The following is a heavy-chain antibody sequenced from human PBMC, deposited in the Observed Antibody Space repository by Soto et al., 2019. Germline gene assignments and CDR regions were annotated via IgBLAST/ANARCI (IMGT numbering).Heavy chain of an antibody. Sequence: QVQLQESGPGLVKSSQTLSLTCTVSGGSISSDGNYWSWIRQHPGKGLEWIGYIYYSGSTYYNPSFKILVTISVDTSKNQFSLKLNSVTAADTAVYYCARARMVRGIIYYYGMDVWGQGTTVTVSS. CDR2: IYYSGST. V-gene: IGHV4-31*01. J-gene: IGHJ6*02. CDR3: ARARMVRGIIYYYGMDV. D-gene: IGHD3-10*01. CDR1: GGSISSDGNY.